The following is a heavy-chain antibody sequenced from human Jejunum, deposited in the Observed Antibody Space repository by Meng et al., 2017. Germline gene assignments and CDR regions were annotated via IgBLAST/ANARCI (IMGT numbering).Heavy chain of an antibody. V-gene: IGHV1-3*01. CDR1: GFPFVSYA. CDR3: ARDMPYSSGSFDY. CDR2: ITAGNGNT. D-gene: IGHD3-10*01. J-gene: IGHJ4*02. Sequence: QLVEFGVQVKRPGAYVTVSCKASGFPFVSYAIYWVRQAPGQGLEWMGWITAGNGNTKYSQKFQGRVTITRDTSASTAYMELSSLRSEDTAVYYCARDMPYSSGSFDYWGQGTLVTVSS.